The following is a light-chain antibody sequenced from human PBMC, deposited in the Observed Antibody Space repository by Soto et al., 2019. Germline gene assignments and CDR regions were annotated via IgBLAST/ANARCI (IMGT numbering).Light chain of an antibody. CDR2: DAS. V-gene: IGKV3-11*01. J-gene: IGKJ2*01. Sequence: EIVLTQSPATLSLSPGERATLSCRASQSVNSYIAWYQQKPGQPPRLLIYDASNRATGIPARFSGSGSGTDFILSISSLEPEDFAVYYCQQRSNWPVYTFGQGTKLEIE. CDR1: QSVNSY. CDR3: QQRSNWPVYT.